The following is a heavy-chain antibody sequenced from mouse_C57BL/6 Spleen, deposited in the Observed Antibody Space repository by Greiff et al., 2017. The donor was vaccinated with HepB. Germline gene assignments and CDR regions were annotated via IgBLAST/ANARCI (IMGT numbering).Heavy chain of an antibody. Sequence: QVHVKQSGAELVRPGASVKLSCKASGYTFTDYYINWVKQRPGQGLEWIARIYPGRGNTYFNEKFKGKATLTAEKSSSTAYMQLSSLTSEDSAVYFCARWWMIYPAKDYWGQGTSVTVSS. D-gene: IGHD1-1*02. J-gene: IGHJ4*01. CDR3: ARWWMIYPAKDY. CDR1: GYTFTDYY. V-gene: IGHV1-76*01. CDR2: IYPGRGNT.